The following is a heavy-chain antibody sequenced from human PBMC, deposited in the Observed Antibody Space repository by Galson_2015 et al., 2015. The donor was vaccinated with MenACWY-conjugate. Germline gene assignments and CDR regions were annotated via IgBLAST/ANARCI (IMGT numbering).Heavy chain of an antibody. CDR2: ISPIDSKT. J-gene: IGHJ6*02. CDR1: GYNFITYW. D-gene: IGHD1-26*01. CDR3: AGHPPGGRGMDV. Sequence: QSGAEVTKPGESLTVSCKASGYNFITYWIGWVRQVPGKGLEWVGLISPIDSKTRYSPAFEGRVTISADNSITTAYLQWNSLQASDTAMYYCAGHPPGGRGMDVWGQGTTVTVSS. V-gene: IGHV5-51*01.